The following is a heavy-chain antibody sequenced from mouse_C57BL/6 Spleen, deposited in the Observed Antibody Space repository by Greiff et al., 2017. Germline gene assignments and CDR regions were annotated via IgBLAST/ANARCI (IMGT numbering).Heavy chain of an antibody. J-gene: IGHJ2*01. CDR1: GFTFSNYW. CDR2: IRLKSDNYAT. Sequence: EVKLVESGGGLVQPGGSMKLSCVASGFTFSNYWMNWVRQSPEKGLEWVAQIRLKSDNYATHYAESVKGRFTISRDDSKSSVYLQMNNLRAEDTGIYYCMIYLDFDYWGQGTTLTVSS. CDR3: MIYLDFDY. V-gene: IGHV6-3*01. D-gene: IGHD2-1*01.